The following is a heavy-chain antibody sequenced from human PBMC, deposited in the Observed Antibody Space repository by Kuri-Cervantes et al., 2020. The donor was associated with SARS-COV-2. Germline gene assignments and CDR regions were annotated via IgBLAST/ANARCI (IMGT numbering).Heavy chain of an antibody. CDR2: INHSGST. J-gene: IGHJ4*02. CDR1: GGSFSGYY. V-gene: IGHV4-34*01. D-gene: IGHD6-13*01. CDR3: ARFSSTAGQRTFDY. Sequence: GSLRLSCAVYGGSFSGYYWSWIRQPPGKGLEWNGEINHSGSTNYNPSLKSRVTISVDTSKNQFSLKLSSVTAADTAGYHCARFSSTAGQRTFDYWGQGTLVTVSS.